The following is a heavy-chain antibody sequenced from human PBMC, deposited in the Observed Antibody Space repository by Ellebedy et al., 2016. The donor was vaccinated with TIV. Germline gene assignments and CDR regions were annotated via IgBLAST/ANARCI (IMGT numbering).Heavy chain of an antibody. CDR3: VRRAVDY. J-gene: IGHJ4*02. V-gene: IGHV3-48*02. CDR2: ISSSGATI. CDR1: GFIFSSYW. Sequence: GESLKISCAASGFIFSSYWMHWVRQAPGKGLEWVAHISSSGATIYYADSVKGRFTISRDNAKNSLYLQMNSLRDEDTAVYHCVRRAVDYWGQGTLVTVSS.